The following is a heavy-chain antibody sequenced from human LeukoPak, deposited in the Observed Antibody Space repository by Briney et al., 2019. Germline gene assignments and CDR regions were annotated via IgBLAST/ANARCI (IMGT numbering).Heavy chain of an antibody. D-gene: IGHD2-21*02. CDR2: INQDGRKE. Sequence: PGGSLRLSCVASEFTFGRYWMTWVRQAPGKGQDWEANINQDGRKEHYVDSVKGRFTISRDNAKNFLYLQMNSLRAEDTAVYFCARDTSPYCGDDCYFDAFDLWGQGTMVTVSS. J-gene: IGHJ3*01. V-gene: IGHV3-7*03. CDR1: EFTFGRYW. CDR3: ARDTSPYCGDDCYFDAFDL.